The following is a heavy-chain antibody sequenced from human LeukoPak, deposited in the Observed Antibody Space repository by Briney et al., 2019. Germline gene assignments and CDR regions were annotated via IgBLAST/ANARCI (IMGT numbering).Heavy chain of an antibody. D-gene: IGHD5-24*01. V-gene: IGHV5-10-1*01. Sequence: GESLKISCKGSGYSFTSYWISWVRPMPGKGLEWMGRIDPSDSYTNYSPSFQGHVTIAADKSISTAYLQWSSLKASDTAMYYCAIGEMATTLFDYWGQGTLVTVSS. J-gene: IGHJ4*02. CDR1: GYSFTSYW. CDR2: IDPSDSYT. CDR3: AIGEMATTLFDY.